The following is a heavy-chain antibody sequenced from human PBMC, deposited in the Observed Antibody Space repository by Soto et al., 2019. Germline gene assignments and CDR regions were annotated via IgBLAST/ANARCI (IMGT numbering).Heavy chain of an antibody. V-gene: IGHV4-30-4*01. CDR2: IYYSGST. J-gene: IGHJ6*02. CDR1: GGSISSGDYY. Sequence: PAETLSLTCTVSGGSISSGDYYWVWIRQPPGKGLEWIGYIYYSGSTYYNPSLKSRVTISVDTSKNQFSLKLSSVTAADTAVYYCARERSSCYDFWSQGTTVTVSS. CDR3: ARERSSCYDF. D-gene: IGHD3-3*01.